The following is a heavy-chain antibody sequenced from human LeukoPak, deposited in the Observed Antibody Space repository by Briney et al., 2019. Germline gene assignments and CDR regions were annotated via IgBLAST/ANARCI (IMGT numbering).Heavy chain of an antibody. Sequence: ASVKVSCKASGYTFTYYYMHWVRQAPGQGLEWMGIINPSGGSTSYAQKFQGRVTMTRDTSTSTVYMELSSLRSEDTAVYYCARDSIPRDYDSSASEYWGQGTLVTVSS. D-gene: IGHD3-22*01. CDR1: GYTFTYYY. CDR3: ARDSIPRDYDSSASEY. V-gene: IGHV1-46*01. J-gene: IGHJ4*02. CDR2: INPSGGST.